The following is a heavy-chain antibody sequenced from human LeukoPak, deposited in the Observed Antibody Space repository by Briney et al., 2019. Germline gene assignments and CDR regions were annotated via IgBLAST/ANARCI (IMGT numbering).Heavy chain of an antibody. J-gene: IGHJ4*02. CDR1: GYTLISYG. CDR2: ISTYNGST. V-gene: IGHV1-18*01. D-gene: IGHD6-19*01. Sequence: ASVKVSCKASGYTLISYGISWVRQAPGQGLEWMGWISTYNGSTKYAQKVQGRVTMTTDTSANAAYMELRSLRSDDTAVYYCATGGSGWENFDYWGQGTLVTVSS. CDR3: ATGGSGWENFDY.